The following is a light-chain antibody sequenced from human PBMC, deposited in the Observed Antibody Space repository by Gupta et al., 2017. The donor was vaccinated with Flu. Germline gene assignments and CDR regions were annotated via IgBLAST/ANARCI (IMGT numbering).Light chain of an antibody. J-gene: IGLJ2*01. V-gene: IGLV6-57*01. CDR3: QTYDNTDVV. CDR2: EDN. Sequence: TVTIYCTRNPGNIASNYVQWYQQRPGSSPTLVIFEDNKRPSGVPYRFSGAIDTSSHSATLTISGLRAEDEADYYCQTYDNTDVVFGGGTRLSVL. CDR1: PGNIASNY.